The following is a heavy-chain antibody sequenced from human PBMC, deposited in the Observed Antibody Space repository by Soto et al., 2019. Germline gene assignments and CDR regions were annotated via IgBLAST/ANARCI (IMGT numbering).Heavy chain of an antibody. V-gene: IGHV4-59*01. CDR3: ARGGSYGDFFDY. Sequence: SETLSLTCTVSGGSMSPNYWTWIRQCPGKGLEWIGYIYYTGSTRYNPSLQSRVTISLDTSMYQFSLRLASVTSADTAVYYCARGGSYGDFFDYWGQGAQVTVSS. CDR1: GGSMSPNY. CDR2: IYYTGST. J-gene: IGHJ4*02. D-gene: IGHD4-17*01.